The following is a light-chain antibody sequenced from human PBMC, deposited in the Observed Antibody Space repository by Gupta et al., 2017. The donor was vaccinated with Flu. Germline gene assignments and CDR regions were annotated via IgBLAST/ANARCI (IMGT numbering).Light chain of an antibody. CDR1: HDISNY. V-gene: IGKV1-33*01. CDR3: QQDEILPIT. CDR2: DAS. J-gene: IGKJ5*01. Sequence: DIQMTQSPSSLSASVGDRITITCQASHDISNYLNWYQQTPGEAPRLLIHDASKLQTGVPSRFSGGGFGTNFSCTITGLQPEDFATYYCQQDEILPITFGQGTRLDIK.